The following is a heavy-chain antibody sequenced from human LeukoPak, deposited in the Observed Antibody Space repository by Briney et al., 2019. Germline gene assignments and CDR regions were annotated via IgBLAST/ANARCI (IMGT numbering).Heavy chain of an antibody. Sequence: PSETLSLTCAVYGGSFSGYYWGWIRQPPGKGLEWIGSIYYSGSTYYNPSLKSRVTISVDTSKNQFSLKLSSVTAADTAVYYCARRPSGSYGRDDAFDIWGQGTMVTVSS. V-gene: IGHV4-39*01. CDR3: ARRPSGSYGRDDAFDI. CDR1: GGSFSGYY. CDR2: IYYSGST. D-gene: IGHD1-26*01. J-gene: IGHJ3*02.